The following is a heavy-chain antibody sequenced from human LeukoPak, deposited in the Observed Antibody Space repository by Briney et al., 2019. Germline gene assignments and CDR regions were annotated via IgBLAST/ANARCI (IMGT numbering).Heavy chain of an antibody. CDR1: GYTFTSYD. J-gene: IGHJ6*02. CDR3: ARDQEPGYSSGRLNYYGMDV. V-gene: IGHV1-8*01. CDR2: MNPNSGNT. Sequence: ASVKVSCKASGYTFTSYDINWVRQATGQGLEWMGWMNPNSGNTGYAQKFQGRVTMTRNTSISTAYTELSSLRSEDTAVYYCARDQEPGYSSGRLNYYGMDVWGQGTTVTVSS. D-gene: IGHD6-19*01.